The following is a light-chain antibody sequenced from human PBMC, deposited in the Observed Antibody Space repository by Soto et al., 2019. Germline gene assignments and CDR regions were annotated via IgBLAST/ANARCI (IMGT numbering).Light chain of an antibody. J-gene: IGKJ5*01. V-gene: IGKV3-20*01. CDR3: QNYGGAPLT. Sequence: ESVLTQSPGTLSLSPGERATVSCRASQSVSSNYLAWYQQKPGQAPRLLVYGASSRATGIPDRFSGSGSGSDFTLAISRLEPEDFAVYYCQNYGGAPLTCGQGTRREIK. CDR2: GAS. CDR1: QSVSSNY.